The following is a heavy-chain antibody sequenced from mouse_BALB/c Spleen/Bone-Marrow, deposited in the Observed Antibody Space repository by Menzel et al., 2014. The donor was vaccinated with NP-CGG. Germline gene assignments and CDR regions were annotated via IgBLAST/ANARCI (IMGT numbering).Heavy chain of an antibody. CDR1: GYAFXSSW. CDR2: IYPGDGDT. J-gene: IGHJ3*01. V-gene: IGHV1-82*01. Sequence: VMLVESGPELVKPGASVKISCKASGYAFXSSWMNWVKQRPGQGLEWIGRIYPGDGDTNYNGKFKGKATLTADKSSSTAYMQLSSLTSVDSAVYFCARGRDWDAWFAYWGQGTLVTVSA. D-gene: IGHD4-1*01. CDR3: ARGRDWDAWFAY.